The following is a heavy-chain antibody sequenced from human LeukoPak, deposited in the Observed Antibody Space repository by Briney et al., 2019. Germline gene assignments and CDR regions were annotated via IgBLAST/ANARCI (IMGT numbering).Heavy chain of an antibody. CDR3: ARDGSGYDGRTINGMDV. V-gene: IGHV1-18*01. D-gene: IGHD5-12*01. CDR2: ISAYNGNT. Sequence: GASVKVSCKAFGYTFTSYGISWVRQAPGQGLEWMGWISAYNGNTNYAQKLQGRVTMTTDTSTSTAYMERRSLRSDDTAVYYCARDGSGYDGRTINGMDVWGQGTTVTVSS. CDR1: GYTFTSYG. J-gene: IGHJ6*02.